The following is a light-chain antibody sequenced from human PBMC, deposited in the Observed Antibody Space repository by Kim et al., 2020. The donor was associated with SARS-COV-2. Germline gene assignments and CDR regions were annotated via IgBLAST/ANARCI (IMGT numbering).Light chain of an antibody. CDR2: QDS. V-gene: IGLV3-1*01. Sequence: VSVSPEQTASITCSGDKLGDKYACWYQQKPGQSPVLVIYQDSKRPSGIPERFSGSNSGNTATLTISGTQAMDEADYYCQAWDSSTAVFGGGTK. CDR3: QAWDSSTAV. J-gene: IGLJ3*02. CDR1: KLGDKY.